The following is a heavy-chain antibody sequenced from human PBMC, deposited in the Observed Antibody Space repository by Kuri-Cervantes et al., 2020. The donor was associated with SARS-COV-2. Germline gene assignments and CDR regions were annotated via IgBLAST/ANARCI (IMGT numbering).Heavy chain of an antibody. V-gene: IGHV3-30-3*01. D-gene: IGHD6-13*01. CDR3: ARCIAAAGTYYYYGMDV. CDR1: GFTFSSYA. Sequence: LSLTCAASGFTFSSYAMHWVRQAPGKGLEWVAVISYDGSNKYYADSVKGRFTISRDNSKNTLYLQMNSLRAEDTAVYYCARCIAAAGTYYYYGMDVWGQGTMVTVSS. J-gene: IGHJ6*02. CDR2: ISYDGSNK.